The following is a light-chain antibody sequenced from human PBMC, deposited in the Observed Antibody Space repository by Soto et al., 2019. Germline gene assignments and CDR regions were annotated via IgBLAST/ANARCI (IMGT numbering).Light chain of an antibody. V-gene: IGLV2-14*01. CDR3: SSYTSSNTVI. Sequence: QSVLTQPASVSGSPGQSITISCTGTSSDVGGYNYVSWYQQYPGKAPKIIIHGVTTRPSGVSDRFSGSKSGNTASLTVSGLQAEDEADYYCSSYTSSNTVIFGGGTQLTVL. CDR1: SSDVGGYNY. CDR2: GVT. J-gene: IGLJ2*01.